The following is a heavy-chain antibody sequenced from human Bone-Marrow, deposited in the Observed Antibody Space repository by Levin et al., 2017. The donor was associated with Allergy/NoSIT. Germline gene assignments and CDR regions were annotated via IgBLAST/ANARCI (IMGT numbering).Heavy chain of an antibody. Sequence: ASVKVSCKVSGYTLTELSMHWVRQAPGKGLEWMGGFDPEDGETIYAQKFQGRVTMTEDTSTDTAYMELSSLRSEDTAVYYCATVLRPRWWPQRYYGMDVWGQGTTVTVSS. D-gene: IGHD3-3*01. CDR1: GYTLTELS. J-gene: IGHJ6*02. CDR2: FDPEDGET. CDR3: ATVLRPRWWPQRYYGMDV. V-gene: IGHV1-24*01.